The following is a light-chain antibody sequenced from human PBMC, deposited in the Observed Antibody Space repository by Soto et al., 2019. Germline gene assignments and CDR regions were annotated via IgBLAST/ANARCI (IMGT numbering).Light chain of an antibody. Sequence: DIQMTQSPSSLSASVGDRVTITCRASQGIRNGLGWYQQKPGKAPKRLIYAASSLQSGVPSRFSGSGSGTEFTLTISSLQPEDFATYYCLQHNSYPLTFGGGTKVAIK. CDR1: QGIRNG. J-gene: IGKJ4*01. CDR3: LQHNSYPLT. CDR2: AAS. V-gene: IGKV1-17*01.